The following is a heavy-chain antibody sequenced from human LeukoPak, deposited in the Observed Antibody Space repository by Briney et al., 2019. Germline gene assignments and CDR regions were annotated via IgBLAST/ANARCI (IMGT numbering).Heavy chain of an antibody. CDR2: INPDGSGT. V-gene: IGHV3-74*01. D-gene: IGHD1-1*01. Sequence: GGSLRLSCAASGFTFRTYSMYWVRQAPGKGLVWVSAINPDGSGTWYADSVKGRFTISRDNAKITLYLQMNSLGAEDTAVYYCAKLVRSTTTDDYWGQGALVTVSS. J-gene: IGHJ4*02. CDR3: AKLVRSTTTDDY. CDR1: GFTFRTYS.